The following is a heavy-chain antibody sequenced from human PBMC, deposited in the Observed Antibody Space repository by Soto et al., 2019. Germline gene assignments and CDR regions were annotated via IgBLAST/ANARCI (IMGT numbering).Heavy chain of an antibody. D-gene: IGHD2-2*01. Sequence: GGSLRLSCAASGFTFSSYALSWVRQAPGKGLEWVSAISGSGGSTYYADSVQGRFTISRDNSKNTLYLQMNSLKASDTATFFCAVPCSSSGCYGADYMYYAMDAWGQGTTVTVSS. CDR2: ISGSGGST. CDR3: AVPCSSSGCYGADYMYYAMDA. V-gene: IGHV3-23*01. CDR1: GFTFSSYA. J-gene: IGHJ6*02.